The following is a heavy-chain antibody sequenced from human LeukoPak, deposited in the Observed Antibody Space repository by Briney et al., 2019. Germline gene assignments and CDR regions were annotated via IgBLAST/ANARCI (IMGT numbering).Heavy chain of an antibody. V-gene: IGHV4-34*01. J-gene: IGHJ6*02. CDR1: GGSFSRYY. CDR3: ARVGGGYCSGGNCYGLFYYYYGMDV. D-gene: IGHD2-15*01. CDR2: INHRGCT. Sequence: SETLSLTCAVWGGSFSRYYWSCIRQPSGRGVEGVGEINHRGCTNYYPSLKSRVTISVDTSRNQFSLKVSSVTAADTAEYYCARVGGGYCSGGNCYGLFYYYYGMDVWGQGTTVTVSS.